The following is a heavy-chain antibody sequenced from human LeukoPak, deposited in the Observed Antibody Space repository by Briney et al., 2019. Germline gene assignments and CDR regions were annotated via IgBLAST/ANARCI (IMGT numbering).Heavy chain of an antibody. CDR2: IAYTGTI. CDR1: GFSFSSYS. J-gene: IGHJ4*02. CDR3: ARDPHSLDY. V-gene: IGHV3-48*01. Sequence: PGGSLRLSCAASGFSFSSYSMNWVRQAPGKGLEWVAYIAYTGTIHYADSVRGRFAISRDNAKNSLYLQLNSLRVEDTAVYYCARDPHSLDYWGRGTRVTVSS.